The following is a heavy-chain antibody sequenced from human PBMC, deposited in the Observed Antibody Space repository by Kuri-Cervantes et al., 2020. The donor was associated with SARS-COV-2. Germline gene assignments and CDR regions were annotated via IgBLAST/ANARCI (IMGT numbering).Heavy chain of an antibody. CDR3: ARACSSTSCYFSELYY. J-gene: IGHJ4*02. V-gene: IGHV1-2*04. Sequence: ASVKVSCKASGYTFTGYYMHWVRQAPGQGLEWMGWINPNSGGTNYAQKFQGWVTMTRDTSISTAYMELSRLRSDDTAVYYCARACSSTSCYFSELYYWGQGTLVTVSS. CDR1: GYTFTGYY. D-gene: IGHD2-2*01. CDR2: INPNSGGT.